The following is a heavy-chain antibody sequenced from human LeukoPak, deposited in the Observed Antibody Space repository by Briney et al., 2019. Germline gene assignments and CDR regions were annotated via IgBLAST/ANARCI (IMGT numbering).Heavy chain of an antibody. CDR3: ASYYSSTSCFASDAFDI. Sequence: SETLSLTCTVSGYSISSGYYWGWIRQPPGKGLEWIGSIYHSGSTYYNPSLKSRVTISVDTSKNQFSLKLSSVTAADTAVYYCASYYSSTSCFASDAFDIWGQGTMVTVSS. V-gene: IGHV4-38-2*02. CDR2: IYHSGST. CDR1: GYSISSGYY. D-gene: IGHD2-2*01. J-gene: IGHJ3*02.